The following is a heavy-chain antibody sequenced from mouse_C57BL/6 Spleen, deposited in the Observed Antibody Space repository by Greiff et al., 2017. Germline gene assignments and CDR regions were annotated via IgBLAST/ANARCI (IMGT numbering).Heavy chain of an antibody. V-gene: IGHV1-69*01. CDR1: GYTFTSYW. CDR2: IDPSDSYT. D-gene: IGHD2-4*01. Sequence: QVQLQQPGAELVMPGASVKLSCKASGYTFTSYWMHWVKQRPGQGLEWSGEIDPSDSYTNYNQKFKGKSSLTVDKSSSTAYMQLSSLTSEDSAVYYCARIYYDYHAFDYWGESTTLAVSS. J-gene: IGHJ2*01. CDR3: ARIYYDYHAFDY.